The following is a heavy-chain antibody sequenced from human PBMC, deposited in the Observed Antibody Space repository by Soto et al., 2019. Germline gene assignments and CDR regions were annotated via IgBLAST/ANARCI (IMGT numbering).Heavy chain of an antibody. CDR3: AKDHRCSGGSCYFDD. J-gene: IGHJ4*02. Sequence: GGSLRLSCAASGFTFSSYAMSWVRQAPGKGLEWVSAISGSGGSTYYADSVKGRFTISRDNSKNTLYLQMNSLRAEDTAVYYCAKDHRCSGGSCYFDDWGQGTLVTVSS. D-gene: IGHD2-15*01. V-gene: IGHV3-23*01. CDR2: ISGSGGST. CDR1: GFTFSSYA.